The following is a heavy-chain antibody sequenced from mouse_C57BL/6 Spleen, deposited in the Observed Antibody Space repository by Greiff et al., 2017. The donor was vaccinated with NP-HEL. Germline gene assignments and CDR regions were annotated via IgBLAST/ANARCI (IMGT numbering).Heavy chain of an antibody. CDR3: ARHGDYGSSYFFDY. CDR2: IWSDGST. V-gene: IGHV2-6-1*01. Sequence: VHLVESGPGLVAPSQSLSITCTVSGFSLTSYGVHWVRQPPGKGLEWLVVIWSDGSTTYNSALKSRLSIIKDNSKSQVFLKMNSLQTDDTAMYYCARHGDYGSSYFFDYWGQGTTLTVSS. J-gene: IGHJ2*01. CDR1: GFSLTSYG. D-gene: IGHD1-1*01.